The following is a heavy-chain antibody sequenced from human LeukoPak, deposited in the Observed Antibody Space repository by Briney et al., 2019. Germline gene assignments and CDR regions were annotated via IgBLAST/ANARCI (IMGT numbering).Heavy chain of an antibody. Sequence: GASVKVSCKASGYTFTGYYMHWVRQAPGQGLEWMGWINPNSGGTNYAQKFQGRVTMTRDTSISTAYMELSRLRSDDTAVYYCARARSIAARPLFDYWGQGTLVTVSS. CDR2: INPNSGGT. D-gene: IGHD6-6*01. V-gene: IGHV1-2*02. CDR3: ARARSIAARPLFDY. CDR1: GYTFTGYY. J-gene: IGHJ4*02.